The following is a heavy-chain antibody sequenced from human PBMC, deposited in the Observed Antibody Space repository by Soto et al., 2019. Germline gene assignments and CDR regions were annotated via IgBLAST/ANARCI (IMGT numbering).Heavy chain of an antibody. D-gene: IGHD2-15*01. CDR2: IIPIFGTA. V-gene: IGHV1-69*01. CDR1: GGTFSSYS. J-gene: IGHJ4*02. Sequence: QVQLVQSGAEVKKPGSSVKVSCKASGGTFSSYSINWVRQAPGQGLEWMGEIIPIFGTANYAQKFQGRVTITADESTSTAYMELRSLRYEDTAVYYCARDGGRHSGGIDYWGQGTLVTVSS. CDR3: ARDGGRHSGGIDY.